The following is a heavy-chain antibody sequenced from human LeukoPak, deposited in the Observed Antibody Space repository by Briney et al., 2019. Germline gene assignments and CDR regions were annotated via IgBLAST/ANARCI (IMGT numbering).Heavy chain of an antibody. J-gene: IGHJ5*02. Sequence: ASVKVSCKASGYTFTSYYMHWVRQAPGQAPEWMVWINPNSGSTNYAEKFQGRVTMTRDTSISTAYMELSRLRSVDTAAYYCASDFWSGLHNWFDPWGQGTLVTVSS. CDR2: INPNSGST. D-gene: IGHD3-3*01. CDR1: GYTFTSYY. V-gene: IGHV1-2*02. CDR3: ASDFWSGLHNWFDP.